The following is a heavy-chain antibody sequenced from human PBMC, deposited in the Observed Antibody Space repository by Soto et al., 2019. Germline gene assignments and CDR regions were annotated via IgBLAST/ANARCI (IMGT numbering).Heavy chain of an antibody. V-gene: IGHV4-39*01. CDR1: GGSISSSSYY. J-gene: IGHJ6*02. D-gene: IGHD3-10*01. Sequence: SETLSLTCTVSGGSISSSSYYWGWIRQPPGEGLEWIGTIYYSGSTYYNPSLKSRVTISVDTSKNQFSLKLSSVTAADTAVYYCARRRYYYGSGSSYYGMDVWGQGTTVTVSS. CDR3: ARRRYYYGSGSSYYGMDV. CDR2: IYYSGST.